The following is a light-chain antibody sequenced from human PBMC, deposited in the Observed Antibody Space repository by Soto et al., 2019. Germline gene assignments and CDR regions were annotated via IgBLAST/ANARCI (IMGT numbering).Light chain of an antibody. J-gene: IGKJ1*01. V-gene: IGKV3-20*01. CDR3: QQYGSSPWT. Sequence: EIVLTQSPGTLSLSPGERATLSCRASQSVNNSYLAWYQQKPGQAPRPLIYGASSRAIGIPDRFSGSGSGTDFTLTISRLEPEDFAVYYCQQYGSSPWTFGQGTKVEIK. CDR2: GAS. CDR1: QSVNNSY.